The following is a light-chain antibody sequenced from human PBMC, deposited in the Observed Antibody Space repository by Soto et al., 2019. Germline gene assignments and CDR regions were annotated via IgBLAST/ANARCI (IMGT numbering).Light chain of an antibody. CDR3: QHYRGT. J-gene: IGKJ1*01. V-gene: IGKV3-15*01. CDR2: SAS. Sequence: IMMTQSPATLSVSPGERATLSCRASQSISINLAWYQQKPGQAPRLLIYSASTRATGIPARFSGSGSGTEFTLTITSLQSEDFAIYYCQHYRGTFGQGTKVDIK. CDR1: QSISIN.